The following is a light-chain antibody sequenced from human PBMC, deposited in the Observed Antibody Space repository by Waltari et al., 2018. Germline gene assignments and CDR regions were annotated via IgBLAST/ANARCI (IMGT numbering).Light chain of an antibody. CDR2: TTS. CDR3: QQANSSPLT. CDR1: QDVNTW. V-gene: IGKV1-12*01. Sequence: DIQMTQSPSSVSASVGDRVTITCRASQDVNTWLAWYQQKPGKVPKLLIHTTSTLQPGVPSRFSGSGSGTDFTLTISSLQPEDFATYYCQQANSSPLTFGQGTQVEV. J-gene: IGKJ1*01.